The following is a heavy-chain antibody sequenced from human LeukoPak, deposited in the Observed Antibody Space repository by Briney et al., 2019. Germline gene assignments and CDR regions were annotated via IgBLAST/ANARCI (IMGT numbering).Heavy chain of an antibody. V-gene: IGHV1-69*05. CDR1: GGTFSSDA. CDR3: ASRYSGSIDY. J-gene: IGHJ4*02. D-gene: IGHD5-12*01. CDR2: IIPIFGTA. Sequence: GASVKVSCKXSGGTFSSDAISWVRQAPGQGLEWMGRIIPIFGTANYAQKFQGRVTITTDESTSTAYMELSSLRSEDTAVYYCASRYSGSIDYWGQGTLVTVSS.